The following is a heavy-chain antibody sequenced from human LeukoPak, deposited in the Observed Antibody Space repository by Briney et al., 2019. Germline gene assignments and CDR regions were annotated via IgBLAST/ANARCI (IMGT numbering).Heavy chain of an antibody. Sequence: PGGSLRLSCAASGFTFSSYWMSWVRQAPGKGLEWVANIKQDGSEKYYVDSVKGRFTISRDNAKNSLYLQMNSLRAEDTAVYYCATTGMVRGGNYYYYYMDVWGKGTTVTVSS. D-gene: IGHD3-10*01. J-gene: IGHJ6*03. V-gene: IGHV3-7*01. CDR1: GFTFSSYW. CDR2: IKQDGSEK. CDR3: ATTGMVRGGNYYYYYMDV.